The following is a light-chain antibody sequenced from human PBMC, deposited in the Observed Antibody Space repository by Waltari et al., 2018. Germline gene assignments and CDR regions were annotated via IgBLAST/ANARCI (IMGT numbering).Light chain of an antibody. CDR1: SRDVGDYDC. CDR3: TSYTSRHSLV. Sequence: QSALPQPASVSGSPGQSIPISSTGTSRDVGDYDCVSWYQQHPGKAPNVVIFDVSYRPSGVSDRFSGSKSGNTASRTISGLQAEDEADYYCTSYTSRHSLVFGTGTKVTVL. J-gene: IGLJ1*01. V-gene: IGLV2-14*03. CDR2: DVS.